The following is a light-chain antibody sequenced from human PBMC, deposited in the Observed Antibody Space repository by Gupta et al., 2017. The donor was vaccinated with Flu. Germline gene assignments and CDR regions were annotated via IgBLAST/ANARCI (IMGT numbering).Light chain of an antibody. CDR3: QKYNSATAGIT. V-gene: IGKV1-27*01. CDR1: QGISNY. CDR2: AAS. J-gene: IGKJ3*01. Sequence: DIQMTQSPSSLSASVGDRVTITCRASQGISNYLAWYQQKPGKVPKLLIYAASTLQSGVPSRFSGSGSGTDFTLTISSLQPEDVATYYWQKYNSATAGITLGPGTKVDIK.